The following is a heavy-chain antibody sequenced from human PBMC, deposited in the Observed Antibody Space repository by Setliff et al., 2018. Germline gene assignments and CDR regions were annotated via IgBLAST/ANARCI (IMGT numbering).Heavy chain of an antibody. V-gene: IGHV1-3*01. CDR2: ITAANGDT. Sequence: ASVKVSKTSRYIFTTYTIHWVRQAPGQRLEWMGWITAANGDTKYSQKFQDRITTTRDTSASTVYMELSSLRSEDTAMYYCAKVSNWALDIWGQGTMVTVSS. J-gene: IGHJ3*02. CDR3: AKVSNWALDI. CDR1: RYIFTTYT.